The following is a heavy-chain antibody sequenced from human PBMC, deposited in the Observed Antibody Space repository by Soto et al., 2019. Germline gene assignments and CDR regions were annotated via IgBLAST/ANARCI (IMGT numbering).Heavy chain of an antibody. J-gene: IGHJ4*02. CDR2: IWYDGSNK. V-gene: IGHV3-33*01. Sequence: PGGSLRLSCAASGFTFSSYGMHWVRQAQGKGLEGVAVIWYDGSNKYYADSVKGRFTISRDNSKNTLYLQMNSLRAEDTAVYYCDRGDRPLRYFDWLPMPDYWGQGTLVPVSS. CDR1: GFTFSSYG. D-gene: IGHD3-9*01. CDR3: DRGDRPLRYFDWLPMPDY.